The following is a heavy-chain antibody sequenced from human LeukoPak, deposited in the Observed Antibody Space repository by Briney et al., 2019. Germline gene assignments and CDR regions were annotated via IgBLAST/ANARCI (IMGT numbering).Heavy chain of an antibody. CDR2: MSGSGGST. V-gene: IGHV3-23*01. D-gene: IGHD2-2*01. Sequence: PGGSLRLSCAASGLTFSSYAMSWVRQAPGKGLEWVSAMSGSGGSTYYADSVKGRFTISRDNSKNTLYLQMNSLRAEDTAVYYCANDPPHCSSTSCYRPGYIWGQGTLVTVPS. CDR1: GLTFSSYA. J-gene: IGHJ4*02. CDR3: ANDPPHCSSTSCYRPGYI.